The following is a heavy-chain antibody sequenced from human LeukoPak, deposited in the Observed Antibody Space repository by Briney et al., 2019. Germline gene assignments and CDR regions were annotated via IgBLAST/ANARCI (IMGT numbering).Heavy chain of an antibody. D-gene: IGHD6-19*01. Sequence: SQTLLVTCAIPGDSVSSKNGAWNWIRQSPSRGLEWLGRTYYRSKWYNDYAEFIQGRITINPDTSKNQFSLQLNPVTPEDTAVYFCARDMGTTGWYTFDYWGQGTLVTVSS. J-gene: IGHJ4*02. CDR2: TYYRSKWYN. CDR1: GDSVSSKNGA. V-gene: IGHV6-1*01. CDR3: ARDMGTTGWYTFDY.